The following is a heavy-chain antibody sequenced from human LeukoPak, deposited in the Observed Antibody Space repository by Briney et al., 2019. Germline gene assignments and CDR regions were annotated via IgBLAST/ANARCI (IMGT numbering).Heavy chain of an antibody. J-gene: IGHJ4*02. D-gene: IGHD6-19*01. CDR3: AKGYSSGWYYFDS. V-gene: IGHV3-23*01. CDR1: GFTFSSYA. Sequence: PGGSLRLSCAASGFTFSSYAMSWVRQAPGKGLEWVSAISGSGCGTYYADSVKGRFTISRDNSKNTLYLQMNSLRAEDTAVYYCAKGYSSGWYYFDSWGQGTLVTVSS. CDR2: ISGSGCGT.